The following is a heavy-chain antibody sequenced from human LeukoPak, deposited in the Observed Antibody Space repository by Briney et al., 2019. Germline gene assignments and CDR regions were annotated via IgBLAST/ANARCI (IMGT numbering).Heavy chain of an antibody. CDR1: GYIFTGYH. V-gene: IGHV1-2*02. Sequence: ASVKVSCKASGYIFTGYHMHWVRQAPGQGLEWMGWINPNSGATDYAQRFQGRVTMTRDTSISTAYMELSSLRSDDTAVYYCARGPHVAAAGTGPQTYWGQGTLVTVSS. J-gene: IGHJ4*02. CDR2: INPNSGAT. D-gene: IGHD6-13*01. CDR3: ARGPHVAAAGTGPQTY.